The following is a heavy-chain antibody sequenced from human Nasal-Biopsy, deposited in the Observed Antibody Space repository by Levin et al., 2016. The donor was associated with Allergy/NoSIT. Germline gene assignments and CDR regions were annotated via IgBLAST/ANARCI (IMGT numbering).Heavy chain of an antibody. CDR1: GFSLTNARMG. D-gene: IGHD3-3*01. V-gene: IGHV2-26*01. CDR2: IFSNDEK. Sequence: SGPTLVKPTQTLTLTCAVSGFSLTNARMGVSWIRQPPGKALEWLAHIFSNDEKSYRTSLTSRLTISKDTSKSQVFLTMTNMDPVDTGTYYCARISGWDVYDLWSGSHTWFDPWGQGTLVTVSS. CDR3: ARISGWDVYDLWSGSHTWFDP. J-gene: IGHJ5*02.